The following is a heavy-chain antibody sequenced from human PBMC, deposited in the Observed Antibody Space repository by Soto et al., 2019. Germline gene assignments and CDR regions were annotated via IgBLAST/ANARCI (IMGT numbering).Heavy chain of an antibody. D-gene: IGHD4-17*01. J-gene: IGHJ4*02. V-gene: IGHV4-30-4*01. CDR2: IYYSGST. CDR1: GGSISSGDYY. CDR3: ARVVDMTTVTPFAFDY. Sequence: SETLSLTCTVSGGSISSGDYYWSWIRQPPGKGLEWIGYIYYSGSTYYNPSLKSRVTISVDTSKNQFSLKLSSVTAADTAVYYCARVVDMTTVTPFAFDYWGQGTLVTVSS.